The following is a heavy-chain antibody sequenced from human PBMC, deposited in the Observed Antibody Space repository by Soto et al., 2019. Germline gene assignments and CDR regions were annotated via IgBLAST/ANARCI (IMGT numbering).Heavy chain of an antibody. Sequence: SETLSLTCTVSVVSISSYYWSWIRHPPGKGLEWIGYIYYSGSTNYNPSLKSRVTISVDTSKNQFSLKLSSVTAADTAVYYCARDPVSGYDHYNWFDPWGQGTLGTV. CDR1: VVSISSYY. CDR3: ARDPVSGYDHYNWFDP. D-gene: IGHD5-12*01. CDR2: IYYSGST. V-gene: IGHV4-59*01. J-gene: IGHJ5*02.